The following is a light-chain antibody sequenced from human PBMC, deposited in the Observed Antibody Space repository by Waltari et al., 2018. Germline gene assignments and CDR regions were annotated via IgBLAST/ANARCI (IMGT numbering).Light chain of an antibody. CDR2: GNS. CDR1: SSTIGAGYD. V-gene: IGLV1-40*01. Sequence: QSVLTQPPSVSGAPGQRVTISCTGGSSTIGAGYDVHWYHHLPGTAPKLLIYGNSNRPSGVPDRFSGSKSGTSASLAISGLQAEDEADYYCQSYDSSLSGVVFGGGTKLTVL. CDR3: QSYDSSLSGVV. J-gene: IGLJ2*01.